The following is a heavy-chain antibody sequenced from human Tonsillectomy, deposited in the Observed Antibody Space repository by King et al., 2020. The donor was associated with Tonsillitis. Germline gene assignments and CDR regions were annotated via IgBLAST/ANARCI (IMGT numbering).Heavy chain of an antibody. Sequence: VQLVESGAEVKKPGASVKVSCKASGYTFTDYYMHWVRQAPGQGLEWMGWINPNSGDTDYAQKLQGRVTMTRDTSISTAYMELSRLRSDDTAVYYCARGLGYYGSGSYYTEYYFDYWGQGTLVTVSS. J-gene: IGHJ4*02. V-gene: IGHV1-2*02. CDR2: INPNSGDT. CDR1: GYTFTDYY. D-gene: IGHD3-10*01. CDR3: ARGLGYYGSGSYYTEYYFDY.